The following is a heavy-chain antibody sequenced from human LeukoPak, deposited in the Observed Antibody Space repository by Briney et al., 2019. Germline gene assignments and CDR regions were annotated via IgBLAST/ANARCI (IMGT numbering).Heavy chain of an antibody. D-gene: IGHD3-22*01. CDR3: ARKYYYDSSGYYYQVGYYFDY. Sequence: GGSLRLSCAASGFTVSSYYMSWVRQAPGKGLEWVSVIYSGGSTYYADSVKGRFTISRDNSKNTLYVQMNSMRAEDTAVYYCARKYYYDSSGYYYQVGYYFDYWGQGTLVTVSS. V-gene: IGHV3-66*01. J-gene: IGHJ4*02. CDR2: IYSGGST. CDR1: GFTVSSYY.